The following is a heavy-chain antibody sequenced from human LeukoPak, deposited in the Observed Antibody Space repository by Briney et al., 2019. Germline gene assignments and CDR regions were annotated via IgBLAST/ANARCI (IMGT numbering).Heavy chain of an antibody. D-gene: IGHD1-26*01. V-gene: IGHV3-21*01. CDR2: ISSSGTYI. CDR3: VRDRGSYRPIDY. CDR1: GFTFSSYG. Sequence: GGSLRLSCAASGFTFSSYGMHWVRQAPGKGLEWVSSISSSGTYIYYRDSVKGRFTISRDNAENSLYLEMNSLRVEDTAIYYCVRDRGSYRPIDYWGQGTLVTVSS. J-gene: IGHJ4*02.